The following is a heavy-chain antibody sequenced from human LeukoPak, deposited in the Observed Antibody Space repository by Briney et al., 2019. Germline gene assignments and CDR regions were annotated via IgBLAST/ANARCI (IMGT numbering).Heavy chain of an antibody. CDR3: ARSEVGATQHADY. CDR1: GFTFSSYA. Sequence: PGGSLRLSCAASGFTFSSYAMSWVRQAPGKGLEWVSAISGSGGSTYYADSVKGRFTISRDNSKNTLYLQMNSLRAEDTAVYYCARSEVGATQHADYWGQGTLVTVSS. CDR2: ISGSGGST. D-gene: IGHD1-26*01. J-gene: IGHJ4*02. V-gene: IGHV3-23*01.